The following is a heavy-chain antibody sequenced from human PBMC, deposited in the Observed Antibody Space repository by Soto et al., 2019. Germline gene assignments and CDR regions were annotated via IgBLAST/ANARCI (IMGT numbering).Heavy chain of an antibody. J-gene: IGHJ3*02. CDR3: AKEASGVVVPAAMNDALDI. CDR2: ISGSGGST. D-gene: IGHD2-2*01. V-gene: IGHV3-23*01. CDR1: GFTLSSYA. Sequence: GGSLRLSCAASGFTLSSYAMSWVRQAPGKEQQWVSAISGSGGSTYYADSVKGRFTISRDNSKNTLYLQMNSLRAEDTAVYYCAKEASGVVVPAAMNDALDIWGQGTMVTVSS.